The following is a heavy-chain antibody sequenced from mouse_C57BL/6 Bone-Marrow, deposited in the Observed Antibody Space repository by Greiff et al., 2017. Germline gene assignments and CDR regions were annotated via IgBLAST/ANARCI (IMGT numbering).Heavy chain of an antibody. CDR1: GYTFTSYT. Sequence: VQLQQSGAELARPGASVKMSCKASGYTFTSYTMHWVKQRPGQGLEWIGYINPSSGSTKYNQKFKNKATLTADKSSSTAYMQLSSLTSEDSAVYYWASETIYYYGSSYEEDYFDYWGQCTTLTVSS. D-gene: IGHD1-1*01. CDR2: INPSSGST. J-gene: IGHJ2*01. V-gene: IGHV1-4*01. CDR3: ASETIYYYGSSYEEDYFDY.